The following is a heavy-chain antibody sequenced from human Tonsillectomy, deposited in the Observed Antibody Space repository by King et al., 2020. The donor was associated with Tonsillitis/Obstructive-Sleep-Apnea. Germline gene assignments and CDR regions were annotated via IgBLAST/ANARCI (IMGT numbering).Heavy chain of an antibody. J-gene: IGHJ4*02. CDR1: GFTFSSYS. CDR2: ISSSSSYI. D-gene: IGHD4-17*01. V-gene: IGHV3-21*01. Sequence: EVQLVESGGGLVKPGGSLRLSCAASGFTFSSYSMNWVRQAPGTGLEWGASISSSSSYIYSAVSGKGRFTISSDNAKNSLYLQMTSLRAEDTAVYDCVGDPRLYDYGDNEPFDYWGQGTLVTVSS. CDR3: VGDPRLYDYGDNEPFDY.